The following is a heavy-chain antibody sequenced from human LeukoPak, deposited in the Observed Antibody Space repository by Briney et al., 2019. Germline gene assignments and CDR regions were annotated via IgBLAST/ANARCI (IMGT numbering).Heavy chain of an antibody. V-gene: IGHV3-21*01. D-gene: IGHD3-10*01. Sequence: PGGSLRLSSAASGFTFSSYSMNWVRQAPGKGLEWASSISSSSSYIYYADSVKGRFTISRDNAKNSLYLQMNSLRAEDTAVYYCARDASWFGDPYYFDYWGQGTLVTVSS. CDR1: GFTFSSYS. CDR3: ARDASWFGDPYYFDY. CDR2: ISSSSSYI. J-gene: IGHJ4*02.